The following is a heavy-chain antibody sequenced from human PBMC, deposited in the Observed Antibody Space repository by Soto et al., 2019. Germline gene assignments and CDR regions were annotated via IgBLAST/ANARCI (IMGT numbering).Heavy chain of an antibody. CDR1: GFRFSDYD. D-gene: IGHD3-3*01. Sequence: EVQLVESGGVMIQRGGSLRLSCEASGFRFSDYDMHWVRQHPGKGLEWVSGIGTNDDTHYSDSVKGRFTISRENDKNSLFLQMNSLKADDTAVYFCARGRPFWSDFYIDHWGQGTRVTVSS. V-gene: IGHV3-13*01. CDR3: ARGRPFWSDFYIDH. CDR2: IGTNDDT. J-gene: IGHJ1*01.